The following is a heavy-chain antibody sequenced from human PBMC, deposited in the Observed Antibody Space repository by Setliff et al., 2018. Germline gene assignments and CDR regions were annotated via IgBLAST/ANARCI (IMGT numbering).Heavy chain of an antibody. CDR3: SRGRRGSTWTSDF. CDR1: GYTFTGHY. D-gene: IGHD6-6*01. V-gene: IGHV1-2*02. CDR2: IRPNGGDT. Sequence: ASVKVSCKASGYTFTGHYINWVRLAPGQGLEWMGWIRPNGGDTQYAQNFQGRVTLTRDTSIATAYMELSRLSSDDTAVYYCSRGRRGSTWTSDFWGQGTLVTVSS. J-gene: IGHJ4*02.